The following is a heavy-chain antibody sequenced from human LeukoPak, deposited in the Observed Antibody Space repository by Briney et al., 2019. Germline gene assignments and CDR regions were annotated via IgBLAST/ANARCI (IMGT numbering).Heavy chain of an antibody. J-gene: IGHJ4*02. Sequence: SETLSLTCAVYGGSFSGDYWSWIRQPPGKGLEWIGEINHSGSTNYNPSLKSRVTISVDTSKNQYSLKLSSVTAADTAVYYCARGGRYYDILTTRRNYFDYWGQGTLVTVSS. CDR3: ARGGRYYDILTTRRNYFDY. D-gene: IGHD3-9*01. CDR1: GGSFSGDY. CDR2: INHSGST. V-gene: IGHV4-34*01.